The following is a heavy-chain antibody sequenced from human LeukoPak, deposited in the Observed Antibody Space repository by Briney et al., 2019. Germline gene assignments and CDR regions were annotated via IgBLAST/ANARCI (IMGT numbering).Heavy chain of an antibody. Sequence: SVKVSCKASGGTFSSYAISWVPQAPGQGLEWMEGIIPIFGTANYAQKFQGRVTITADESTSTAYMELSSLRSEDTAVYYCARVVAVAAYDAFDIWGQGTMVTVSS. J-gene: IGHJ3*02. D-gene: IGHD6-19*01. CDR2: IIPIFGTA. CDR3: ARVVAVAAYDAFDI. V-gene: IGHV1-69*13. CDR1: GGTFSSYA.